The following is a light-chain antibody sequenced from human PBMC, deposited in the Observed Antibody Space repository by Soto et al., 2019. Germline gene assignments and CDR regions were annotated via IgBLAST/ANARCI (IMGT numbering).Light chain of an antibody. CDR2: KAS. CDR3: QQYSRYKT. Sequence: DIQMTQSPSTLSASVGDRVIITCRASQSISSWLAWYQQKPGKAPNLLIYKASTLESGVPSRFSGSGSGTEFTLTISSLQPDDFATYYCQQYSRYKTFGQGTKVDIK. V-gene: IGKV1-5*03. J-gene: IGKJ1*01. CDR1: QSISSW.